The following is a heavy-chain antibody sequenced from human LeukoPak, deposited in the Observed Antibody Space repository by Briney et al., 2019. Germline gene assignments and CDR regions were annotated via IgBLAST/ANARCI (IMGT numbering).Heavy chain of an antibody. CDR2: IRHEGNNK. J-gene: IGHJ4*02. CDR1: GITFSSYG. V-gene: IGHV3-30*02. D-gene: IGHD3-16*01. CDR3: ARDYVQDY. Sequence: GGSLRLSCAASGITFSSYGMHWVRQAPDKGLEWVAFIRHEGNNKYYADSVKGRFTISRDNSKNTLYLQMDNLRAEDTAVYYCARDYVQDYWGQGTLVTVSS.